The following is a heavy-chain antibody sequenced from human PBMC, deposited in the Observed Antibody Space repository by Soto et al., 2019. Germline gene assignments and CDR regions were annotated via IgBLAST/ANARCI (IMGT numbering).Heavy chain of an antibody. D-gene: IGHD6-19*01. Sequence: EVQLLESGGGLVQPGGSLRLSCAASGFTFSSYAMSWVRQAPGKGLEWVSAISGSGGSTYYADSVKGRFTISRDNSKNTLYLKMNSLRAEDTAVYYCAKDTRQQWLVSSCDYWGQGTLVTVSS. CDR2: ISGSGGST. J-gene: IGHJ4*02. CDR3: AKDTRQQWLVSSCDY. CDR1: GFTFSSYA. V-gene: IGHV3-23*01.